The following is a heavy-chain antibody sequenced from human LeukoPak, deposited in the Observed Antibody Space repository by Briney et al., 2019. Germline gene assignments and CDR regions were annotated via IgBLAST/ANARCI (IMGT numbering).Heavy chain of an antibody. CDR1: GGSISSYY. CDR3: ARSMVRGVIFEAFFDY. Sequence: SETLSLTCTVSGGSISSYYWSWIRQPPGKGLEWIGYIYYSGSTNYNPSLKSRVTISVDTSKNQFSLKLSSVTAADTAAYYCARSMVRGVIFEAFFDYWGQGTLVTVSS. CDR2: IYYSGST. J-gene: IGHJ4*02. V-gene: IGHV4-59*01. D-gene: IGHD3-10*01.